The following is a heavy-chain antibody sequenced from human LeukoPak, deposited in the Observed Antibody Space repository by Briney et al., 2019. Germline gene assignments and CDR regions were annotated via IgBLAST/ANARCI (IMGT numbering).Heavy chain of an antibody. J-gene: IGHJ4*02. CDR3: AKDAQIGGAGSNDY. CDR2: IRYDGSNK. D-gene: IGHD3-10*01. V-gene: IGHV3-30*02. Sequence: GSLRLSCAASGFTFSNYGMHWVRQAPGKGLEWVTFIRYDGSNKYYADSVKGRFTISRDNSKNTLYLQMNSLRAEDTAVYYCAKDAQIGGAGSNDYWGQGTLVTVSS. CDR1: GFTFSNYG.